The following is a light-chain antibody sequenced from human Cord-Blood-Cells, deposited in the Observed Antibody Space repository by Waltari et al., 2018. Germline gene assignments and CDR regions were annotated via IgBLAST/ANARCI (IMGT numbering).Light chain of an antibody. CDR1: SPNIGNNY. CDR2: ENN. Sequence: QSVLTQPPSVSAAPGQKVTISCSGSSPNIGNNYVSWYQQLPRTAPNILIYENNKRPSGIPDRFSGSKAGTSATLGITGLQTGDEADYYCGTWDSSLSAGVFGGGTQLTVL. J-gene: IGLJ7*01. V-gene: IGLV1-51*02. CDR3: GTWDSSLSAGV.